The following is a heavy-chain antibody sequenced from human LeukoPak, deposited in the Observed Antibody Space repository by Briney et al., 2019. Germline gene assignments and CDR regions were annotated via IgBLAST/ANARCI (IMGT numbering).Heavy chain of an antibody. CDR2: IIPIFGTA. CDR3: ARDPKYYDFWSGYYGGVDYYYYGMDV. V-gene: IGHV1-69*13. J-gene: IGHJ6*02. D-gene: IGHD3-3*01. Sequence: VASVKVSCKASGGTFSSYAISWVRQAPGQGLEWMGGIIPIFGTANYAQKFQGRVTITADESTSTAYMELSSLRSEDTAVYYCARDPKYYDFWSGYYGGVDYYYYGMDVWGQGTTVTVSS. CDR1: GGTFSSYA.